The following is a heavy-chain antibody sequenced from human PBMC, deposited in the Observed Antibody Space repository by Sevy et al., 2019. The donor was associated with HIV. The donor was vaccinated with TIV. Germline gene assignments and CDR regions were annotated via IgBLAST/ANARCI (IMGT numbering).Heavy chain of an antibody. CDR3: AFGGGYQLLANYYFAMDV. CDR1: GGTFSSYS. V-gene: IGHV1-69*13. CDR2: ITRIFGTS. J-gene: IGHJ6*02. D-gene: IGHD2-2*01. Sequence: ASVKFSCKASGGTFSSYSISWVRQAPGQGLEWMGGITRIFGTSNYAQKFQGRVTITAAESTSTAYMELSSLRSEDTAVYYCAFGGGYQLLANYYFAMDVWGQGTTVTVSS.